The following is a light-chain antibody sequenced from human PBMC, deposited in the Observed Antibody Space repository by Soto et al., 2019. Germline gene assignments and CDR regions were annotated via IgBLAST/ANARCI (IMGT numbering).Light chain of an antibody. J-gene: IGLJ2*01. CDR3: GTWDGSLSAGV. CDR1: SSNIGNNY. CDR2: DNN. V-gene: IGLV1-51*01. Sequence: QSVLTQPPSVSAAPGQKVTISCSGSSSNIGNNYVSWYQQVPGTAPKLLIYDNNKRPSGIPDRFSGSKSGTSATLGITGLQTVDEADYYCGTWDGSLSAGVFGGGTTLTVL.